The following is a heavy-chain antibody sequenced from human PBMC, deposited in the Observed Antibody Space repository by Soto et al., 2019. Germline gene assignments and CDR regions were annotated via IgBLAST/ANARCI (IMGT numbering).Heavy chain of an antibody. J-gene: IGHJ6*02. CDR3: AHTIFRYSFYYYYGMDV. V-gene: IGHV2-5*02. CDR1: GFSLTTSGVG. CDR2: IYWDDEK. D-gene: IGHD2-15*01. Sequence: QITLKESGPTLVKPTQTLTLTCTFSGFSLTTSGVGVGWIRQPPGKALEWLAVIYWDDEKRYNPSLKSRFTITKDTSKNQVVLTMTNMDPVDTATYYCAHTIFRYSFYYYYGMDVWGQGTTVTVSS.